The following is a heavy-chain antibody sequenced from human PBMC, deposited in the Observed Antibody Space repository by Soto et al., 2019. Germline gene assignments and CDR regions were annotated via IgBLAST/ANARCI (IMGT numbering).Heavy chain of an antibody. CDR2: INPNSGGT. CDR1: GYTFTGYY. V-gene: IGHV1-2*02. Sequence: QVQLVQSGAEVKKPGASVKVSCKASGYTFTGYYMHWVRQAPGQGLEWMGWINPNSGGTNYAQKFQGRITMTRDTSISTAYMELSRLRSDDTAVYYCARNGRNSNVYNWFDPWGQGTLVTVSS. CDR3: ARNGRNSNVYNWFDP. J-gene: IGHJ5*02. D-gene: IGHD3-3*02.